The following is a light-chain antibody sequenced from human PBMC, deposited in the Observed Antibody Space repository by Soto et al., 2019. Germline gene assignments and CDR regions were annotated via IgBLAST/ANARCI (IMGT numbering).Light chain of an antibody. CDR2: GAS. CDR1: QSVSSGC. J-gene: IGKJ1*01. Sequence: EIVLTQFPGTLSLSPGERATLSCRASQSVSSGCLAWFQQKPGQAPRLLIYGASSRDTGIPDRFSGSGSGTDFTLTISRLQPEDFAVYYCQQYGISPRTFGQGTRVEIK. V-gene: IGKV3-20*01. CDR3: QQYGISPRT.